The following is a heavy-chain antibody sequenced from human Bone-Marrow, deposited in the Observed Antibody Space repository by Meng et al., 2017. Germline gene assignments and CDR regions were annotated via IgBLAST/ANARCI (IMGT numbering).Heavy chain of an antibody. J-gene: IGHJ4*02. CDR2: INTNTGNP. D-gene: IGHD3-22*01. V-gene: IGHV7-4-1*02. CDR1: GYTFTSYA. Sequence: ASVKVSCKASGYTFTSYAMNWVRQAPGQGLEWMGWINTNTGNPTYAQGFTGRFVFSLDTSVSTAYLQISSLKAEDTAVYYCARDVADYYYDSSGYWPLYYFDYWGQGTLVTGAS. CDR3: ARDVADYYYDSSGYWPLYYFDY.